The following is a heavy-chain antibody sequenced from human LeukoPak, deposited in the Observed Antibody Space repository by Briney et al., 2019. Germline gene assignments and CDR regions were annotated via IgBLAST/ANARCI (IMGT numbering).Heavy chain of an antibody. Sequence: SETLSLTCTVSGDSISSYYWSWIRQPPGKGLEWIGYIYYSGSTNYNPSLKSRVTISVDTSKNQFSLKLSYVTAADTAVYYCARDFRQFDPWGQGTLVSVSS. CDR3: ARDFRQFDP. J-gene: IGHJ5*02. CDR1: GDSISSYY. CDR2: IYYSGST. V-gene: IGHV4-59*01.